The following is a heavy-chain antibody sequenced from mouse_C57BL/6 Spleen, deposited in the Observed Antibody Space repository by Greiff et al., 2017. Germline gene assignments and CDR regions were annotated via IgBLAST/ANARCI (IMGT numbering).Heavy chain of an antibody. D-gene: IGHD2-1*01. V-gene: IGHV1-74*01. J-gene: IGHJ1*03. CDR2: IHPSDSDT. CDR1: GYTFTSYW. Sequence: QVQLQQPGAELVKPGASVKVSCKASGYTFTSYWMHWVKQRPGQGLEWIGRIHPSDSDTNYNQKFKGKATLTVDKSSSTAYMQRSSLTSDDSAVYYCASYGNYEYFDVWGTGTTVTVSS. CDR3: ASYGNYEYFDV.